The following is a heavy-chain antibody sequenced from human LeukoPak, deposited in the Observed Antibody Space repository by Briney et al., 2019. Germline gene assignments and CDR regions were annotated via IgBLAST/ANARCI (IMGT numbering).Heavy chain of an antibody. Sequence: GGSLRLSCAASGFTFSTYAMNWVRQAPGKGLEWVSALSGSDTRTYYADSVKGRFTISRDNSKNTLYLQMNSLRAEDTAVYYCAKAVNTVWELPDYWGQGTLVTVSS. CDR1: GFTFSTYA. D-gene: IGHD1-26*01. CDR3: AKAVNTVWELPDY. J-gene: IGHJ4*02. CDR2: LSGSDTRT. V-gene: IGHV3-23*01.